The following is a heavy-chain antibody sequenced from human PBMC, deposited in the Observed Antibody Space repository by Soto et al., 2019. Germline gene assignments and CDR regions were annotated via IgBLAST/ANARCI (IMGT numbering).Heavy chain of an antibody. CDR2: IGGSGGST. J-gene: IGHJ4*02. CDR3: ARAEDDYGDQDHFDF. CDR1: GFAFSSYA. V-gene: IGHV3-23*01. D-gene: IGHD4-17*01. Sequence: EVQLLESGGGLEQPGGSLRLSCAASGFAFSSYAMSWVRQAPGKGLEWVSGIGGSGGSTHHADSVKGRFTISRDNSXXTMYLQMNSLRVEDTAIYYCARAEDDYGDQDHFDFWGQGTLVTVSS.